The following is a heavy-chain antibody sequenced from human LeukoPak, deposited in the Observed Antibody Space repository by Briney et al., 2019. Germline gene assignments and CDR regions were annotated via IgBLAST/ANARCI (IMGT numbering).Heavy chain of an antibody. CDR2: IYYSGSA. CDR3: ATMCHLGELSHQD. Sequence: SDTLSLTRTVSGGSISSDSWSWIRQPPPKGLGWIGYIYYSGSANYNPSLKIPATISVHTSKNQLSLPLEQVTDGATDVYYCATMCHLGELSHQDWGEGTLVTVSS. J-gene: IGHJ4*02. V-gene: IGHV4-59*07. CDR1: GGSISSDS. D-gene: IGHD3-16*02.